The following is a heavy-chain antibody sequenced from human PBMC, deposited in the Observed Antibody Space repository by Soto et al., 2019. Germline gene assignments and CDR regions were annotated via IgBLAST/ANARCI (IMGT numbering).Heavy chain of an antibody. Sequence: EGSLRLSCAASGFTFSSYWMTWVRQAPGTGLEWVANIKQDGSDKYYVDSVKGRFTMSRDNAKNSVYLQMNSLRAEDTAVYYCARGRSSIEYWGQGTLVTVSS. J-gene: IGHJ4*02. CDR2: IKQDGSDK. CDR1: GFTFSSYW. V-gene: IGHV3-7*01. CDR3: ARGRSSIEY.